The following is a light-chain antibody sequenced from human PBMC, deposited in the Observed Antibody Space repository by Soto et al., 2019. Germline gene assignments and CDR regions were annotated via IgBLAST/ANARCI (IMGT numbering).Light chain of an antibody. J-gene: IGKJ1*01. V-gene: IGKV1-39*01. Sequence: DIKLTKSPASLSAYVGDRVTITCRASDNIGSNLNWYQQKPGTAPKLLISAASSLQSGVPSRFGGSGSGTDFPLTISRVQLEDFATYYCQQSYSTKWKFGQGTKVDI. CDR1: DNIGSN. CDR3: QQSYSTKWK. CDR2: AAS.